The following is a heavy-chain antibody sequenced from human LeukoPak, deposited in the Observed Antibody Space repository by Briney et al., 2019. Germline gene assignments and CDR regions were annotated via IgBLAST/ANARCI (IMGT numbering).Heavy chain of an antibody. V-gene: IGHV4-38-2*02. CDR1: GYSISSGYY. D-gene: IGHD2-15*01. Sequence: SETLSLTCTVSGYSISSGYYWGWIRQPPGKGLEWIGSIYHSESTYYNPSLKSRVTISVDTSKNQFSLKLSSVTAADTAVYYCARDLGHIVVVVAATNFPLGAFDIWGQGTMVTVSS. CDR3: ARDLGHIVVVVAATNFPLGAFDI. CDR2: IYHSEST. J-gene: IGHJ3*02.